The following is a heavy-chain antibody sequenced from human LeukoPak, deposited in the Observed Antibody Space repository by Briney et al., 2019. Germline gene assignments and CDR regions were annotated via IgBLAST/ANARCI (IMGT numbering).Heavy chain of an antibody. V-gene: IGHV1-2*02. CDR1: GYTFTGYY. CDR2: INPNSGGT. CDR3: ARSLSPQGY. Sequence: ASVKVSWKASGYTFTGYYMHWVRQAAGQGLEWMGWINPNSGGTNYAQKFQGRVTMTRDTSISTAYMELSRLRSDDMAVYYCARSLSPQGYWGQGTLVTVSS. J-gene: IGHJ4*02.